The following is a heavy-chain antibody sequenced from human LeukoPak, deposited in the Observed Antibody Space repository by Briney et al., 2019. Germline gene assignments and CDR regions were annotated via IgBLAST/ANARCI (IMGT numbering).Heavy chain of an antibody. CDR3: ARVAVYDFWSGYYIGPYYYYYYMDV. D-gene: IGHD3-3*01. J-gene: IGHJ6*03. CDR2: ISAGGGST. Sequence: GGTLRLSCAASGFTFSSYGMSWVRQAPGKGLEWVSAISAGGGSTYYADSVKGRFTISRDNAKNSLYLQMNSLRAEDTAVYYCARVAVYDFWSGYYIGPYYYYYYMDVWGKGTTVTVSS. V-gene: IGHV3-23*01. CDR1: GFTFSSYG.